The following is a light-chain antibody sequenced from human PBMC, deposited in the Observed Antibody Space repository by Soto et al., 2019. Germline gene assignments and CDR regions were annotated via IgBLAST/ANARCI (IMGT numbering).Light chain of an antibody. CDR2: DVS. Sequence: QSVLTQPASVSGSPGQSITISCTGTSSDVGGYNYVSWYQQHPGKAPKLMIYDVSNRPSGVSNRFSGSKSGNTASLTISGLQAEDEADYYCSSYTSSSTRNRVFGGGTKVTVL. V-gene: IGLV2-14*01. J-gene: IGLJ3*02. CDR1: SSDVGGYNY. CDR3: SSYTSSSTRNRV.